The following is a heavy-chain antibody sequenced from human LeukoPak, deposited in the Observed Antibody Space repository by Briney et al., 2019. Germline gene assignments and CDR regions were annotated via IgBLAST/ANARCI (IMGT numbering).Heavy chain of an antibody. J-gene: IGHJ6*04. V-gene: IGHV3-48*03. D-gene: IGHD3-10*02. CDR3: AELGITMIGGV. CDR1: GFTFSSYE. Sequence: GGSLRLSCAASGFTFSSYEMNWVRQAPGKGLEWVSYISSGDAIYYADSVKGRFTISRDNAKNSLYLQMSSLRAEDTAVYYCAELGITMIGGVWGKGTTVTISS. CDR2: ISSGDAI.